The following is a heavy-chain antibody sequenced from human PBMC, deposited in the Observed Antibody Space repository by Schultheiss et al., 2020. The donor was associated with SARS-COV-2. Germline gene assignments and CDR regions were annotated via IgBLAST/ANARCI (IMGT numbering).Heavy chain of an antibody. CDR1: GFTFSSYA. CDR3: ARGNYYGSGSYPRYYYYYMDV. D-gene: IGHD3-10*01. Sequence: GGSLRLSCAASGFTFSSYAMHWVRQAPGKGLEWVAVISYDGSNKYYADSVKGRFTISRDNAKNSLYLQMNSLRAGDTAVYYCARGNYYGSGSYPRYYYYYMDVWGKGTTVTVSS. CDR2: ISYDGSNK. V-gene: IGHV3-30*04. J-gene: IGHJ6*03.